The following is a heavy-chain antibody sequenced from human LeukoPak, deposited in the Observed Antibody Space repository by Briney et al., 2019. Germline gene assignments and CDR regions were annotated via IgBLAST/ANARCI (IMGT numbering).Heavy chain of an antibody. CDR2: IYTSGST. Sequence: SETLSLTCTVSGGSISSYYWSWIRQPAGKGLEWIGRIYTSGSTNYNPSLKSRVTMSVDTSKNQFSLKLSSVTAADTAVYYCARVRGYQPYYYYYYGMDVWGQGTTVTVSS. CDR1: GGSISSYY. CDR3: ARVRGYQPYYYYYYGMDV. V-gene: IGHV4-4*07. J-gene: IGHJ6*02. D-gene: IGHD3-16*02.